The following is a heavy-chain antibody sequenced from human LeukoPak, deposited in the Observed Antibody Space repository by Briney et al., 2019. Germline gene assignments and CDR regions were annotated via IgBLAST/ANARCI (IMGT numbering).Heavy chain of an antibody. CDR1: GFTYSNYA. CDR3: ARRSGIAVAGAFDY. CDR2: ISGSGDST. Sequence: GGSLRLSCAASGFTYSNYAMRWVRQAPGKGLEWVSGISGSGDSTYYADSVKGRFTISRDNSKNTLYLQMNSLRAEDTAVYYCARRSGIAVAGAFDYWGQGTLVTVSS. V-gene: IGHV3-23*01. D-gene: IGHD6-19*01. J-gene: IGHJ4*02.